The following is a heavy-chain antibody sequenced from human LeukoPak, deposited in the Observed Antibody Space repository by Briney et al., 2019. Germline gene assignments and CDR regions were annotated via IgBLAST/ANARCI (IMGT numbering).Heavy chain of an antibody. CDR3: AKDRTTAARIFDY. J-gene: IGHJ4*02. Sequence: GGSLRLSCAASGFTFSSYWMNWARQAPGKGLEWVSGIHSSDGSTYYTDSVKGRFTISRDNSKNTLYLQMNSLRAEDTAVYYCAKDRTTAARIFDYWGQGTLVTVSS. CDR2: IHSSDGST. CDR1: GFTFSSYW. D-gene: IGHD6-6*01. V-gene: IGHV3-23*01.